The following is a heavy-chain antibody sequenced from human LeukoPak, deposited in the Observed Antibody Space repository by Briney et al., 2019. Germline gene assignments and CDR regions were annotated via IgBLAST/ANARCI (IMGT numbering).Heavy chain of an antibody. D-gene: IGHD6-19*01. CDR3: ARDKRYSSGWYSLTFDY. CDR1: GFTFSSYR. J-gene: IGHJ4*02. CDR2: ISSSSSYI. V-gene: IGHV3-21*01. Sequence: PGGSLRLSCAASGFTFSSYRMNWVRQAPGKGLEWVSSISSSSSYIYYADSEKGRFTISRDNAKNSLYLQMNSMRAEDTAVYYCARDKRYSSGWYSLTFDYWGQGTLVTVSS.